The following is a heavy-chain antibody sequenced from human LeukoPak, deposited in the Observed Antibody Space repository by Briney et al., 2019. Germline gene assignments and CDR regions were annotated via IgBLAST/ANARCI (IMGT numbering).Heavy chain of an antibody. CDR3: ATDPELSGSYLSATDY. V-gene: IGHV1-18*01. Sequence: GASVKVSCKASGYTFTSYDINWVRQATGQGLEWMGWISAYNGNTNYAQKLQGRVTMTTDTSTSTAYMELRSLRSDDTAVYYCATDPELSGSYLSATDYWGQGTLVTVSS. D-gene: IGHD1-26*01. CDR1: GYTFTSYD. CDR2: ISAYNGNT. J-gene: IGHJ4*02.